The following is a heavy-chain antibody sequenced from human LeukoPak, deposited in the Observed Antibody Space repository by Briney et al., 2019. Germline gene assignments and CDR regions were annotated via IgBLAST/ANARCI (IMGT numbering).Heavy chain of an antibody. CDR2: IHPQSGGT. CDR3: AREAITILGVVRTQTTYGPHRFDP. J-gene: IGHJ5*02. D-gene: IGHD3-3*01. V-gene: IGHV1-2*02. Sequence: ASVKVSCKTSGYIFTDHYMHRARQVPGQGLEWMGWIHPQSGGTNLPQKFQGRVTMTRDTSITTVYMELSSLRSEDTAVYYCAREAITILGVVRTQTTYGPHRFDPWGQGTLVTVSS. CDR1: GYIFTDHY.